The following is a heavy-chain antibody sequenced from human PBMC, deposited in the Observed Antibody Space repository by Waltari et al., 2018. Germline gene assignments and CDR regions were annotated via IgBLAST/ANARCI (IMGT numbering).Heavy chain of an antibody. D-gene: IGHD3-3*01. Sequence: VQLVESGGAVLQPGESLSLSCAASGFTFNDFAMHWVRHVPGKGLEWVSLIPWDGQRASYGDSVRCRFTISRDNSENSLFLQMNSLQTEDTAFYYCVKDISSLGDTPDAYFDYWGQGTLVTVSS. V-gene: IGHV3-43*01. CDR2: IPWDGQRA. CDR3: VKDISSLGDTPDAYFDY. CDR1: GFTFNDFA. J-gene: IGHJ4*02.